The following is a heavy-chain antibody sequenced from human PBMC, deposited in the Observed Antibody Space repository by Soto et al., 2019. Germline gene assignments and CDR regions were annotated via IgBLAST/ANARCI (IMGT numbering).Heavy chain of an antibody. CDR3: ARAGSGSYSHYYYGMDV. J-gene: IGHJ6*02. Sequence: QVQLQESGPGLVKPSQTLSLTCTVSGGSISSGGYYWSWIRQHPGKGREWIGYIYYSGSTYYNPSLKSRVTISVDTSKNQFSRKLSSVTAADTAVYYCARAGSGSYSHYYYGMDVWGQGTTVTVSS. V-gene: IGHV4-31*03. CDR1: GGSISSGGYY. CDR2: IYYSGST. D-gene: IGHD1-26*01.